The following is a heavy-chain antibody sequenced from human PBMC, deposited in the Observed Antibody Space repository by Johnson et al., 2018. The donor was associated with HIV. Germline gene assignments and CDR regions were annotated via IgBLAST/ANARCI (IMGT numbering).Heavy chain of an antibody. CDR2: ISYDGSNK. CDR1: GFTLGSFG. D-gene: IGHD4-17*01. J-gene: IGHJ3*02. Sequence: QVQLVESGGGVVQPGRSLRLSCAASGFTLGSFGMHWVRQAPGKGLEWVAVISYDGSNKYYLDSVKGRFSISRDNSKNTLYLQMNSLRAEDTAVYYCAKDRMYDYGDYGGAFDIWGQGTMVTVSS. V-gene: IGHV3-30*18. CDR3: AKDRMYDYGDYGGAFDI.